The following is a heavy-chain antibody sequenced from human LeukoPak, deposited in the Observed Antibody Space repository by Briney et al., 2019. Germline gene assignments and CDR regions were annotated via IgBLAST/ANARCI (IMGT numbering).Heavy chain of an antibody. CDR2: ISDDASKK. Sequence: GRSLRLSCAASGFTFSNYAMHWVRQAPGKGLEWVVLISDDASKKYYADTVKGRFTISRDNSKNTLYLHMNSLRTEDTAVYYCARDWFNLYGLDVWGQGTTVTASS. J-gene: IGHJ6*02. CDR3: ARDWFNLYGLDV. D-gene: IGHD3-10*01. CDR1: GFTFSNYA. V-gene: IGHV3-30*04.